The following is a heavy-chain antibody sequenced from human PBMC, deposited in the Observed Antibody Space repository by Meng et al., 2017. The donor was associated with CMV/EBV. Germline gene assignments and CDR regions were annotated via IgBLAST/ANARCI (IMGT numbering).Heavy chain of an antibody. J-gene: IGHJ4*02. CDR1: GGSLSSGDYY. CDR2: IYYSGST. V-gene: IGHV4-30-4*08. Sequence: GQLQGSGPGLVNPSQALALTCTVSGGSLSSGDYYWGWIRQPPGKGLEWIGYIYYSGSTYYTPSLKSRVTISVDTSKNQFSLKLSSVTAADTAVYYCARAQYSSSCDYWGQGTLVTVSS. CDR3: ARAQYSSSCDY. D-gene: IGHD6-13*01.